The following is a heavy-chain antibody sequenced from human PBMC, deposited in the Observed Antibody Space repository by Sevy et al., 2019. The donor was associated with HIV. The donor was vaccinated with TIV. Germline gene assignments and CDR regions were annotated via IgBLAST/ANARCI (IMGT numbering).Heavy chain of an antibody. Sequence: LSLTCAASGFTFNNVWMSWVRQAPGKGLEWVAHIKSKSDGGTTDYAAPVRGRFTISRDDSKNTLYLQMNSLKTEDTAVYYCTTGGSRFQDWGQGTLVTVSS. CDR2: IKSKSDGGTT. D-gene: IGHD3-16*01. CDR3: TTGGSRFQD. J-gene: IGHJ1*01. CDR1: GFTFNNVW. V-gene: IGHV3-15*01.